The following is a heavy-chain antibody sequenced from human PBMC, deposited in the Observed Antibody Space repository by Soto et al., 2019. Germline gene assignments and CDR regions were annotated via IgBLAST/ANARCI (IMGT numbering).Heavy chain of an antibody. Sequence: SETLSLTCTVSGGSIRGYSWSWIRQPPGKGLEWIGYVYYSGGTNYSPSFKDRVTISVDTTENQFSLKVNSVTAADTAVYYCAREETPVPPHYFYYGLDAWGQGTTVT. CDR1: GGSIRGYS. V-gene: IGHV4-59*01. CDR2: VYYSGGT. J-gene: IGHJ6*02. D-gene: IGHD4-17*01. CDR3: AREETPVPPHYFYYGLDA.